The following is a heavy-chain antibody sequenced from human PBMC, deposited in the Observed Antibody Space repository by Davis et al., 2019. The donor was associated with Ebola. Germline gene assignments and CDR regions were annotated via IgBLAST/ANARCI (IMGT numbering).Heavy chain of an antibody. V-gene: IGHV1-8*03. D-gene: IGHD2-21*01. CDR1: GYTFTNSE. J-gene: IGHJ6*03. Sequence: ASVKVSCKASGYTFTNSEINWVRQATGQGLEWMGWMNPNSGNTVYAQNFQGRVTLTRDTSTNTAYMELSSLISEDTAVYYCARMAGNIPVNYFYYYYMDLWGEGTTVTVSS. CDR2: MNPNSGNT. CDR3: ARMAGNIPVNYFYYYYMDL.